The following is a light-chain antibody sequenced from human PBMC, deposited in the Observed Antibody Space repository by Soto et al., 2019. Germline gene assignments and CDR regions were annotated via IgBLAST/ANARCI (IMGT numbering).Light chain of an antibody. CDR2: KAS. V-gene: IGKV1-5*03. CDR3: QQYNSYSLT. CDR1: ESISSW. J-gene: IGKJ4*01. Sequence: DIQMTQSPSTLSASVGDRVTITCRASESISSWLAWYQQKPGKAPKLLIYKASILESGVPSRFSGSGSGTEFTITISSLQPDDFATYYCQQYNSYSLTFGGGTKVEIK.